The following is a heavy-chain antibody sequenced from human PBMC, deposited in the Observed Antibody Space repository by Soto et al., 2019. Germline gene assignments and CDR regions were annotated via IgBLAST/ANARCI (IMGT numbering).Heavy chain of an antibody. CDR2: ISAYNGNT. V-gene: IGHV1-18*01. CDR3: ARGDSSSGLDS. CDR1: GYTFTNYG. D-gene: IGHD6-6*01. J-gene: IGHJ4*02. Sequence: QVQVVQSGTEVKKPGASVKVSCKASGYTFTNYGISWVRQAPGQGLEWMGWISAYNGNTNYAQIFQGRVTLTTDTSTTTAYMELRSLRSDDTSVYYCARGDSSSGLDSWGQGTLVTVSS.